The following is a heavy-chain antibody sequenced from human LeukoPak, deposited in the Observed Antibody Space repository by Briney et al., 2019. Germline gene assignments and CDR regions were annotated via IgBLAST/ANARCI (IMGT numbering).Heavy chain of an antibody. CDR3: ARVKGSGSYYPTDY. Sequence: GGSLRLSCAASEFTFSSYGMHWVRQAPGKGLEWVSAIWYDGSNKYYADSVKGRFTISRDNSKNTLYLQMNSLRAEDTAVYYCARVKGSGSYYPTDYWGQGTLVTVSS. D-gene: IGHD3-10*01. CDR1: EFTFSSYG. V-gene: IGHV3-33*01. CDR2: IWYDGSNK. J-gene: IGHJ4*02.